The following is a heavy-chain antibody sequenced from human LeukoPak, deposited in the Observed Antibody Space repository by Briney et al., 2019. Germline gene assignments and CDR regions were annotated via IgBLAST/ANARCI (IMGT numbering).Heavy chain of an antibody. CDR2: ISAYSGNT. J-gene: IGHJ1*01. D-gene: IGHD3-9*01. Sequence: ASVKVSCKASGYTFIGYYIHWVRQAPGHGPEWMGWISAYSGNTNYTHRFQGRVTMTTETSTSTAYMELRSLTLDDTAVYYCVTDYYEISTAYYSGSGYYENWGQGTLVTVSS. V-gene: IGHV1-18*04. CDR1: GYTFIGYY. CDR3: VTDYYEISTAYYSGSGYYEN.